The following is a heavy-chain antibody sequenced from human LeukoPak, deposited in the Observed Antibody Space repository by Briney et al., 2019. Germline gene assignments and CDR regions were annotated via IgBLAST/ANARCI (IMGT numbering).Heavy chain of an antibody. J-gene: IGHJ4*02. V-gene: IGHV3-30*18. Sequence: PGGSLRLSCAASGFTFSSYGMHWVRQAPGKGLEWVAVISYDGSNKYYADSVKGRFTISRDNSKNTLYLQMNSLRAEDTAVYYCAKESGDYGDYFDYWGQGTLVTVSS. CDR2: ISYDGSNK. D-gene: IGHD4-17*01. CDR1: GFTFSSYG. CDR3: AKESGDYGDYFDY.